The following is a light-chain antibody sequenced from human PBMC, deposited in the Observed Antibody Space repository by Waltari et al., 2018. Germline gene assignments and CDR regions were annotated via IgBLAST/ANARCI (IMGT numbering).Light chain of an antibody. Sequence: ETVMTQSPATLSVSPGERATLSCRASQSVSSNLAWYQQKPGQAPRLLIYDASTRATGIPARFSGSGSGAEFTLTISSLQSEDFAVYSCQQYNNWPITFGQGTRLEIK. CDR3: QQYNNWPIT. CDR2: DAS. J-gene: IGKJ5*01. V-gene: IGKV3-15*01. CDR1: QSVSSN.